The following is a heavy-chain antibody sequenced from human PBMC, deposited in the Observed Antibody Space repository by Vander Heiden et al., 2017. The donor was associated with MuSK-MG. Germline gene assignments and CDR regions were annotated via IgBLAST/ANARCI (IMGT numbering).Heavy chain of an antibody. CDR3: ARPRRVYNYGYKTTYDAFDI. V-gene: IGHV5-51*01. J-gene: IGHJ3*02. CDR2: IYLGDSDT. Sequence: EVQLVQSGAEVKKPGESLKISCKGSGDSFSNYWIGWVRQMPGKGLEWMGVIYLGDSDTRYSPHFQGQVTISADKSFSTAYLQWSSLRASDTDMYYCARPRRVYNYGYKTTYDAFDIWGQGTMVTVS. D-gene: IGHD3-10*01. CDR1: GDSFSNYW.